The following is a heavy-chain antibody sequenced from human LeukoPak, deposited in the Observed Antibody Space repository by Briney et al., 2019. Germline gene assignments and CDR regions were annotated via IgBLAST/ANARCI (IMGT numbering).Heavy chain of an antibody. D-gene: IGHD2-2*01. CDR1: GFTFSSYS. CDR3: ARSGPCSSTTCSLGTGDY. J-gene: IGHJ4*02. V-gene: IGHV3-48*01. CDR2: ISGSSRTI. Sequence: GESLRLSCAASGFTFSSYSMNWVRQAPGKGLEWVSYISGSSRTIYYADSVKGRFIISRDNAKNSLYLQMNSLRAEDTAVYYCARSGPCSSTTCSLGTGDYWGQGTLVTVSS.